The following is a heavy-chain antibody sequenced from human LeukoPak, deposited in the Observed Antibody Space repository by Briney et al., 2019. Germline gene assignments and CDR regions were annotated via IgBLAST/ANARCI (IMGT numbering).Heavy chain of an antibody. J-gene: IGHJ1*01. CDR1: GGSISSYY. D-gene: IGHD6-19*01. Sequence: NPSETLSLTCTVSGGSISSYYWSWIRQPPGKGLEWIGYIYYSGSTNYNPSLKSRVTISVDASKNQFSLKMSSMTAADTAVYYCARAQGYSSGWDFQHWGQGTLVTVSS. CDR3: ARAQGYSSGWDFQH. CDR2: IYYSGST. V-gene: IGHV4-59*01.